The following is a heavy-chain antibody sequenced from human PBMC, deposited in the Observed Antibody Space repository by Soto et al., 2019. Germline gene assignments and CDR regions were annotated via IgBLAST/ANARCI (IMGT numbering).Heavy chain of an antibody. CDR1: GGSISSSSYY. D-gene: IGHD6-13*01. J-gene: IGHJ5*02. CDR3: ARGFHRQQLVGGSWFDP. Sequence: QLQLQESGPGLVKPSETLSLTCTVSGGSISSSSYYWGWIRQPPGKGLEWIGSIYYSGSTYYNPSLKSRVTISVDTSKNQFSLKLSSVTAADTAVYYCARGFHRQQLVGGSWFDPWGQGTLVTVSS. CDR2: IYYSGST. V-gene: IGHV4-39*01.